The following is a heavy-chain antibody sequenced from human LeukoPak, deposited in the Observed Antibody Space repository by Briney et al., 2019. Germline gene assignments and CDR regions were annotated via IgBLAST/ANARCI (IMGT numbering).Heavy chain of an antibody. Sequence: PGGSLRLSCVVSGFVFSSYGMHWVRQAPGKGLEWVSYISSSSSTIYYADSVKGRFTISRDNAKNSLYLQMNSLRAEDTAVYYCARSKGSGYYINWFDPWGQGTLVTVSS. V-gene: IGHV3-48*04. D-gene: IGHD3-3*01. J-gene: IGHJ5*02. CDR3: ARSKGSGYYINWFDP. CDR1: GFVFSSYG. CDR2: ISSSSSTI.